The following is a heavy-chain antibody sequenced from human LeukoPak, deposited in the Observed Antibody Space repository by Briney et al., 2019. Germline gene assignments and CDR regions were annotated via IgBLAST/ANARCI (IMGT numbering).Heavy chain of an antibody. J-gene: IGHJ4*02. CDR2: IYHSGST. D-gene: IGHD1-1*01. CDR1: GYSISSGYY. CDR3: ARSHNSYYFDY. V-gene: IGHV4-38-2*02. Sequence: PSETLSLTCTVSGYSISSGYYWGWIRRPPGKGLEWIGSIYHSGSTYYNPSLKSRVTISVDTSKNQFSLKLSSVTAADTAVYYCARSHNSYYFDYWGQGTLVTVSS.